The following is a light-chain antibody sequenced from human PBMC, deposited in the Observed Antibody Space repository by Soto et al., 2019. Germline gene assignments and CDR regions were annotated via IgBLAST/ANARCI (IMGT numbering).Light chain of an antibody. CDR1: SSDVGIYNY. CDR2: EVT. J-gene: IGLJ1*01. CDR3: SSYTTSSTRV. V-gene: IGLV2-14*01. Sequence: QSALNQPASVSGSPGQSIAISCTGSSSDVGIYNYVSWYQQHPGKVPKLIIYEVTNRPSGVSNRFSGSKSGNTASLTISGLQAEDEADYYCSSYTTSSTRVFGTGTKVTVL.